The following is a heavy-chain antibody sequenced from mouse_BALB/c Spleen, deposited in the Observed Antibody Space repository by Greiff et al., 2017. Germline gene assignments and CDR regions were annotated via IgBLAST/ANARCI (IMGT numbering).Heavy chain of an antibody. CDR2: ISDGGSYT. V-gene: IGHV5-4*02. Sequence: EVKLMESGGGLVKPGGSLKLSCAASGFTFSDYYMYWVRQTPEKRLEWVATISDGGSYTYYPDSVKGRFTISRDNAKNNLYLQMSSPKSEDTAMYYCARLYGGGAMDYWGQGTSVTVSS. J-gene: IGHJ4*01. D-gene: IGHD1-1*01. CDR3: ARLYGGGAMDY. CDR1: GFTFSDYY.